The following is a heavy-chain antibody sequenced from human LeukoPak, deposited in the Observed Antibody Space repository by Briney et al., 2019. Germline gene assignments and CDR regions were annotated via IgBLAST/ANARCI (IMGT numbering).Heavy chain of an antibody. V-gene: IGHV4-34*01. CDR2: INHSGST. D-gene: IGHD5/OR15-5a*01. J-gene: IGHJ4*02. CDR3: ARGFIRGLRFPSTH. CDR1: GGSFSGYY. Sequence: SETLSLTCAVYGGSFSGYYWSWIRQPPGKGLEWVGEINHSGSTNYNPSLKSRVTISVDTSKNQFSLKLSSVTAADTAVYYCARGFIRGLRFPSTHWGQGTLVTVSS.